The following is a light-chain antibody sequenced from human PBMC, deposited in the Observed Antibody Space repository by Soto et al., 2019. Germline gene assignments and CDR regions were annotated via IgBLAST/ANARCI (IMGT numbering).Light chain of an antibody. V-gene: IGKV3-11*01. J-gene: IGKJ1*01. CDR2: GAS. CDR1: QSISTSS. Sequence: EIVLTQSPGTLSLSPGERATLNCRASQSISTSSLAWYRQKPGQAPRLLIYGASNRATGIPARFSGSGSGTDFTLTISSLEPEDSAVYYCHQRQSWPRTFGQGTKVDIK. CDR3: HQRQSWPRT.